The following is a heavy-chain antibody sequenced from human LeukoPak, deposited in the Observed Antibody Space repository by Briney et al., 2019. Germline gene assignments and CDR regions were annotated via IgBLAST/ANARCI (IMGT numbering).Heavy chain of an antibody. D-gene: IGHD2-2*01. CDR1: GYTFTGYY. Sequence: EASVKVSCKASGYTFTGYYMHWVRQAPGQGLEWMGWINPNSGGTNYAQKFQGRVTMARDTSISTAYMELSRLRSDDTAVYYCARDGDCSSTSCPRGYYYYYYMDVWGKGTTVTVSS. V-gene: IGHV1-2*02. CDR2: INPNSGGT. CDR3: ARDGDCSSTSCPRGYYYYYYMDV. J-gene: IGHJ6*03.